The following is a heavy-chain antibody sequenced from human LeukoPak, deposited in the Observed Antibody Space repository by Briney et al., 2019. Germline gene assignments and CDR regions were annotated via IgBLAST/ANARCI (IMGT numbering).Heavy chain of an antibody. Sequence: ASVKVSCKASGYTFTGYYMHWVRQAPGQGLEWMGWINLNSGGTNCAQKFQGRVTMTRDTSISTAYMELSRLRSDDTAVYYCARGASEAIPGYWGQGTLVTVSS. V-gene: IGHV1-2*02. CDR2: INLNSGGT. CDR1: GYTFTGYY. D-gene: IGHD2-2*01. J-gene: IGHJ4*02. CDR3: ARGASEAIPGY.